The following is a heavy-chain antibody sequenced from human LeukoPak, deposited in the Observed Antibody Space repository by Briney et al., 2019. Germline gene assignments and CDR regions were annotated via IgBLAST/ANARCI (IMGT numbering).Heavy chain of an antibody. CDR1: GFTFSGYD. CDR2: IGIPGDT. V-gene: IGHV3-13*01. Sequence: GGSLRLSCAASGFTFSGYDMHWLRQTPGKGLEWVSGIGIPGDTYYPGSVKGRFTISRENTKGSFYLQMKSLRAEDTAVYFCARAHVGAGLAFDVWGRGTLVTVSS. CDR3: ARAHVGAGLAFDV. D-gene: IGHD1-26*01. J-gene: IGHJ3*01.